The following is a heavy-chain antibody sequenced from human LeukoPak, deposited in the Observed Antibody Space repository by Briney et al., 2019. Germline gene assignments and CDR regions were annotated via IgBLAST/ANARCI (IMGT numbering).Heavy chain of an antibody. CDR3: AKDSYSSSLDY. D-gene: IGHD6-13*01. J-gene: IGHJ4*02. V-gene: IGHV3-30*18. CDR2: ISYDGSNK. Sequence: GGSLRLSCAASGFTVSSNYMSWVRQAPGKGLEWVAVISYDGSNKYYADSVKGRFTISRDNSKNTLYLQMNSLRAEDTAVYYCAKDSYSSSLDYWGQGTLVTVSS. CDR1: GFTVSSNY.